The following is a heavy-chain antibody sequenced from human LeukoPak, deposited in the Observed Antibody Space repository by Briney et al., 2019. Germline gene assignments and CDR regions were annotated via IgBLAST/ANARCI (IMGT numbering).Heavy chain of an antibody. V-gene: IGHV3-15*01. CDR2: IKSKTDGGKT. Sequence: GGSLTLSCAASGFTFSNAWMSWVRQAPGKGLEWVGRIKSKTDGGKTEHAAPVKGRFTISRDDSKNTLYLQMNSLKTEDTAVYYCAGRKWPVGDFDYWGQGTLVTVSS. CDR1: GFTFSNAW. D-gene: IGHD6-19*01. J-gene: IGHJ4*02. CDR3: AGRKWPVGDFDY.